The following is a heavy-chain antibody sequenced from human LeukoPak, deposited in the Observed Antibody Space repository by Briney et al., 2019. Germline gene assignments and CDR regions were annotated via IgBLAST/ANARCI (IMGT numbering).Heavy chain of an antibody. V-gene: IGHV3-33*01. D-gene: IGHD1-26*01. CDR2: MWYDGSRE. CDR1: GFILSTHV. CDR3: ARDLSFGSLDF. J-gene: IGHJ4*02. Sequence: PGGSLRLSCAASGFILSTHVRHWVRQAPGKGLEWVAGMWYDGSREDYADSVKGRFTISRDMSKNTLNLQMNSLRVEDTAMFYCARDLSFGSLDFRGQGTLVTVSS.